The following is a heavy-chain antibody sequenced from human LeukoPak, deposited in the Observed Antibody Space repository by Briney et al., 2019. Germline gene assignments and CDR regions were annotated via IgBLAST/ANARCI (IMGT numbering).Heavy chain of an antibody. CDR2: IKRDGSEK. V-gene: IGHV3-7*05. CDR1: GFTFSNYW. Sequence: PGGSLRLSCAASGFTFSNYWMTWVRQAPGKGLEWVATIKRDGSEKNYVDSVKGRFTISRDNTKSSLFLQMNSLRTDDTAFYYCARDLLGQGSAAWGQGTLVTVSS. D-gene: IGHD2-15*01. J-gene: IGHJ4*02. CDR3: ARDLLGQGSAA.